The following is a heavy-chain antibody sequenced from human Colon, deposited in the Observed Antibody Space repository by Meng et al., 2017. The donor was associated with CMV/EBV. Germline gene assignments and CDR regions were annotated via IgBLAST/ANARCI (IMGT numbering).Heavy chain of an antibody. Sequence: WAVYGGSFSGYYWGWIRQPPGKGLEWIGEINHSGSTNYNPSLKSRVTISVDTSKNQFSLKLSSVTAADTAVYYCARGVPAAPISWFDPWGQGTLVTVSS. D-gene: IGHD2-2*01. V-gene: IGHV4-34*01. CDR2: INHSGST. J-gene: IGHJ5*02. CDR3: ARGVPAAPISWFDP. CDR1: GGSFSGYY.